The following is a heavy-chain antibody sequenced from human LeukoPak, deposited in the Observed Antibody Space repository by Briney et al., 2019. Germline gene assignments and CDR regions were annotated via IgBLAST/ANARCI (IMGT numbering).Heavy chain of an antibody. D-gene: IGHD6-19*01. CDR2: INHSGST. V-gene: IGHV4-34*01. Sequence: SETLSLTCAVYGGSFSGYYWSWIRQPPVKGLEWIGEINHSGSTNYNPSLKSRVTISVDTSKNQFSLKLSSVTAADTAVYYCCSGPHWFDPWGQGTLVTVSS. CDR3: CSGPHWFDP. CDR1: GGSFSGYY. J-gene: IGHJ5*02.